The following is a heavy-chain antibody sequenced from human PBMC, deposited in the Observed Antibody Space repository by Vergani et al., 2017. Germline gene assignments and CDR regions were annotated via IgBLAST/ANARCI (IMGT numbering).Heavy chain of an antibody. J-gene: IGHJ6*02. CDR3: ARAPLQPPSRSHYYYGMDV. Sequence: QVQLQESGPGLVKPSETLSLTCTVSGGSISSYYWSWIRQPPGKGLEWIGYIYYSGSTNYNPSLKSRVTISVDTSKNQFSLKLSSVTAAYTAVYYCARAPLQPPSRSHYYYGMDVWGQGTTVTVSS. CDR2: IYYSGST. D-gene: IGHD2-15*01. V-gene: IGHV4-59*01. CDR1: GGSISSYY.